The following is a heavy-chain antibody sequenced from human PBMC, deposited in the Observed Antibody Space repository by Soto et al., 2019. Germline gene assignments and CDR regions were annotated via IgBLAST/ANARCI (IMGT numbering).Heavy chain of an antibody. V-gene: IGHV4-30-4*01. CDR1: GGSISSDDYY. Sequence: SETLSLTCTVSGGSISSDDYYWSWIRQALGRGLEWIGYIHSSGSIYYNPSLKSRATMSIDTAGNQFSLKVSSVTVADTAVYYCARDLDGLHDDTSGPFPRPGWGQGTLVTVSS. D-gene: IGHD3-22*01. CDR3: ARDLDGLHDDTSGPFPRPG. CDR2: IHSSGSI. J-gene: IGHJ1*01.